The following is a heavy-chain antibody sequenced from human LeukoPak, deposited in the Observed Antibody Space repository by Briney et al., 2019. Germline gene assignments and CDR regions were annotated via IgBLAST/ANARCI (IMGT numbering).Heavy chain of an antibody. Sequence: ASVKVSCKASGYTFTSYGIRWVRQAPGQGLEWMGWISAYNGNTNYAQKLQGRVTMTTDTSTSTAYMELRSLRSDDTAVYYCARDWGSGWYVHYYYGMDVWGQGTTVTVSS. V-gene: IGHV1-18*01. CDR3: ARDWGSGWYVHYYYGMDV. J-gene: IGHJ6*02. D-gene: IGHD6-19*01. CDR2: ISAYNGNT. CDR1: GYTFTSYG.